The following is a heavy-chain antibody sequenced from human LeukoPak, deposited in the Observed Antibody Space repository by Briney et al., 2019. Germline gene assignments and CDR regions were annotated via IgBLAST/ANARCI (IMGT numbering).Heavy chain of an antibody. Sequence: GRSLRLSCAASGFTFDDYAMHWVRQAPGKGLEWVSGISWNSGSIGYADSVKGRFTISRDNAKNSLYLQMNSLRAEDTALYYCAKDFSHYYDSSGSGDDAFDIWGQGTMVTVPS. CDR2: ISWNSGSI. J-gene: IGHJ3*02. CDR3: AKDFSHYYDSSGSGDDAFDI. CDR1: GFTFDDYA. D-gene: IGHD3-22*01. V-gene: IGHV3-9*01.